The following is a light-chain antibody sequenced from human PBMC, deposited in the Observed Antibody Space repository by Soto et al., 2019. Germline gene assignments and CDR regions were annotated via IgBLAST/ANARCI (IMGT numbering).Light chain of an antibody. J-gene: IGLJ2*01. CDR3: PSYDSSLSVVV. CDR1: SSNIGAGYD. Sequence: QSVLTQPPSVSGAPGQRVPISCTGSSSNIGAGYDVHWYQQLPGTAPKLLIYGNSNRPSGVRDRFSGSKSGTSASLAIDGLQAEDEADYYCPSYDSSLSVVVFGGGTKLTVL. V-gene: IGLV1-40*01. CDR2: GNS.